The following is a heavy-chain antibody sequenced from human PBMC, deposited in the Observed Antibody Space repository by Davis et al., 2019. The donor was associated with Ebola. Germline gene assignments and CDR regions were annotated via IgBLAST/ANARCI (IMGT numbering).Heavy chain of an antibody. CDR2: TNPDASEK. CDR1: QFNFTGAW. J-gene: IGHJ4*02. D-gene: IGHD5-24*01. Sequence: PGGSLRLSCAGSQFNFTGAWMNWVRQAPGKGLEWVASTNPDASEKYYVDSARGRFTISRDNAKKSLYLQMNSLRAEDSAVYYCAKDWADGYNIGLGGYWGQGTLVTVSS. V-gene: IGHV3-7*01. CDR3: AKDWADGYNIGLGGY.